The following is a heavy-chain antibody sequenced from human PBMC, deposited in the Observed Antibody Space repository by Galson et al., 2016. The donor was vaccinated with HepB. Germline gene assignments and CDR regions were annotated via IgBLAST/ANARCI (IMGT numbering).Heavy chain of an antibody. J-gene: IGHJ3*01. V-gene: IGHV3-30*04. CDR3: ARDLHMTTLATSGAFDL. CDR1: GFTFTTSA. D-gene: IGHD5-12*01. CDR2: ISYDGNNK. Sequence: SLRLSCAASGFTFTTSAMHWVRQAPGKGLQWVAFISYDGNNKYFADSVKGRFTISRDNSKNMIFLQMNNLRAEDTALYYCARDLHMTTLATSGAFDLWGQGTMVIVSS.